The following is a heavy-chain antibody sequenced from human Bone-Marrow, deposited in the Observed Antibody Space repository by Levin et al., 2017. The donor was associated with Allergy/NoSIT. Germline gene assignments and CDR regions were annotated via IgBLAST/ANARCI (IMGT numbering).Heavy chain of an antibody. J-gene: IGHJ5*02. CDR2: ISGYNGKT. Sequence: ASVKVSCKGYGYTFTNFGISWVRQAPGQGLEWLGWISGYNGKTNYIQKIQGRATLTTDTSTSTAYMELRSLQSDDTAIYFCARDRAGGVGWFDPWGQGTLVIVSS. CDR1: GYTFTNFG. V-gene: IGHV1-18*01. CDR3: ARDRAGGVGWFDP. D-gene: IGHD2-8*02.